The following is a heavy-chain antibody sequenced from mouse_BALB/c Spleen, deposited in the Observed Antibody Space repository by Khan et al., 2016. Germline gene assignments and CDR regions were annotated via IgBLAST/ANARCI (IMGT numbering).Heavy chain of an antibody. V-gene: IGHV2-9*02. Sequence: QVQLKESGPGLVAPSQSLSITCTVSGFSLTTYGVHWVRQPPGKGLEWLGVIWAGGSTNYNSALMSRLSISKDNSKSQVFLKMNSLQNADTATYYCARDRYYGTPYFDYWGQGTTLTVSS. J-gene: IGHJ2*01. D-gene: IGHD1-1*01. CDR1: GFSLTTYG. CDR2: IWAGGST. CDR3: ARDRYYGTPYFDY.